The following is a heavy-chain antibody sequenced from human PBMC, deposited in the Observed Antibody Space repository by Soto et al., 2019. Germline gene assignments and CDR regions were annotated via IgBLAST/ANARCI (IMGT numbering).Heavy chain of an antibody. CDR1: GGSISSYY. CDR3: ARSYSSSWQGYYYGMDV. Sequence: SETLSLTCTVSGGSISSYYWSWIRQPPGKGLEWIGYIYYSGSTNYNPSLKSRVTISVDTSKNQFSLKLSSVTAADTAVYYCARSYSSSWQGYYYGMDVWGQGTTVTVSS. J-gene: IGHJ6*02. V-gene: IGHV4-59*01. D-gene: IGHD6-13*01. CDR2: IYYSGST.